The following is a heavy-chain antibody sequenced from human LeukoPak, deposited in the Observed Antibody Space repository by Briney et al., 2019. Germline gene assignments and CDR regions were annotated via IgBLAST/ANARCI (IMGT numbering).Heavy chain of an antibody. D-gene: IGHD6-13*01. CDR3: ARGLTAHSSSWTGNWFDP. J-gene: IGHJ5*02. Sequence: SETLSLTCAVYGGSFSGYYWSWIRQPPRKGLEWIGEINHSGSTNYNPSLKSRVTISVDPSKNPFSLKLSSVPAADTAVYYCARGLTAHSSSWTGNWFDPWGQGTLVTVSS. CDR2: INHSGST. V-gene: IGHV4-34*01. CDR1: GGSFSGYY.